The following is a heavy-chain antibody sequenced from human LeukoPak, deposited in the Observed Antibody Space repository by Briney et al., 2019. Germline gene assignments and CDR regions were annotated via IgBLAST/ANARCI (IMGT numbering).Heavy chain of an antibody. J-gene: IGHJ4*02. Sequence: PGRSLRLSCAASGFTFSDYGMHWARLAPGKGLEWVSHISHDGSSQNYADSVQGRFTISRDNAKNSLYLQMNSLRAEDTAVYYCARIWPIVATIFTPYYFDYWGQGTLVTVSS. D-gene: IGHD5-12*01. CDR2: ISHDGSSQ. CDR1: GFTFSDYG. V-gene: IGHV3-30*03. CDR3: ARIWPIVATIFTPYYFDY.